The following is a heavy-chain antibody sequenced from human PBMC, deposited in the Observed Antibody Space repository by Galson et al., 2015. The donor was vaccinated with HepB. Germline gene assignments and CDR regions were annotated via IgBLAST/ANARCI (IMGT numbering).Heavy chain of an antibody. J-gene: IGHJ4*02. CDR2: IREDGTNK. CDR3: ARYRRGGLYYFDY. Sequence: SLRLSCAVSGFSIRSESMGWLRRAPGKGLEWVANIREDGTNKYYLDSVRGRFTISRDTAQNSLYPQIHPLRAEDTAVYYCARYRRGGLYYFDYWGQGTLVTVSS. V-gene: IGHV3-7*03. CDR1: GFSIRSES. D-gene: IGHD3/OR15-3a*01.